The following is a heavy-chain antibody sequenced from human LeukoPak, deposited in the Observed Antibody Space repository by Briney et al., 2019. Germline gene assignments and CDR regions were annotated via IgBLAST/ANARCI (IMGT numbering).Heavy chain of an antibody. CDR2: IYYSGST. CDR3: ARGVEYSSSSGLGY. Sequence: PSETLSLTCTVSGGSISSYYWSWIRQPPGKGLEWIGYIYYSGSTNYNPSLKSRVTISVDTSKNQFSLKLSSVTAADTALYYCARGVEYSSSSGLGYWGQRTLVTVS. J-gene: IGHJ4*02. CDR1: GGSISSYY. D-gene: IGHD6-6*01. V-gene: IGHV4-59*01.